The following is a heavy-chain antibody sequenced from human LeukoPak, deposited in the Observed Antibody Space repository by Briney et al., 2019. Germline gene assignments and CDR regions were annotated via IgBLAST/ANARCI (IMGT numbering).Heavy chain of an antibody. D-gene: IGHD2/OR15-2a*01. CDR2: IQSSGST. J-gene: IGHJ5*02. V-gene: IGHV4-61*02. CDR3: ARSSEYYFAP. CDR1: GGSVSSGGYY. Sequence: SQTLSLTCTVSGGSVSSGGYYWSWIRQPAGKGLEWIGRIQSSGSTEYNPSLKSRVAISIDTSKNQFSLRLTSMTTADTAVYYCARSSEYYFAPWGQGTLVTVSS.